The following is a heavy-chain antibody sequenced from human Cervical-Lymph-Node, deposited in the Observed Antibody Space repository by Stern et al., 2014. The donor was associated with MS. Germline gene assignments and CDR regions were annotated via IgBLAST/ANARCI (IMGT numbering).Heavy chain of an antibody. Sequence: VQLVESGGGLEQPGRSLRLSCAASGFNFGDYGMHWVRQAPGKGLEWASGISWNSDKIVYAESVKGRFTISRDNAKVSLYLQMDSLRVEDTALYYCAKDRTSSSWGVDYWGQGTLVTVSS. CDR3: AKDRTSSSWGVDY. V-gene: IGHV3-9*01. CDR1: GFNFGDYG. D-gene: IGHD6-19*01. J-gene: IGHJ4*02. CDR2: ISWNSDKI.